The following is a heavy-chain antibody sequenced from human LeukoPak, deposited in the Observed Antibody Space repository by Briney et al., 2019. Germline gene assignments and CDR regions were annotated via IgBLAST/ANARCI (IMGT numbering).Heavy chain of an antibody. Sequence: GGSLRLSCAASGFTFSTYVMTWVRQAPGKGLEWVSSITGGGDFTYYADSVKGRFTISRDSSKNTLYLQMSSLRAGDTAIYYCARARGNYWFDYWGQGTLVTVSS. J-gene: IGHJ4*02. CDR3: ARARGNYWFDY. CDR2: ITGGGDFT. V-gene: IGHV3-23*01. CDR1: GFTFSTYV. D-gene: IGHD1-7*01.